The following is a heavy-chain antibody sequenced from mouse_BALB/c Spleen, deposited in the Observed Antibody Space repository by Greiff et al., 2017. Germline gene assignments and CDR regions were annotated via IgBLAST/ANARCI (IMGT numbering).Heavy chain of an antibody. V-gene: IGHV1-9*01. D-gene: IGHD1-1*01. CDR2: ILPGSGST. J-gene: IGHJ2*01. CDR3: ARDYYGSGYFDY. CDR1: GYTFSSYW. Sequence: QVQLQQSGAELMKPGASVKISCKATGYTFSSYWIEWVKQRPGHGLEWIGEILPGSGSTNYNEKFKGKATLTADTSSSTAYMQLSSLTSEDSAVYFCARDYYGSGYFDYWGQGTTLTVSS.